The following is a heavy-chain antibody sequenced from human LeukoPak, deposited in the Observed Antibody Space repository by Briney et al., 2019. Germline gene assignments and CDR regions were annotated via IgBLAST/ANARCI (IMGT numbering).Heavy chain of an antibody. CDR1: GFTFSSYG. D-gene: IGHD2-2*01. CDR2: ISYDGSNK. CDR3: AKDLGAVVPAAMGLDY. Sequence: GGSLRLSCAASGFTFSSYGMHWVRQAPGKGLEWVAVISYDGSNKYYAVSVKGRFTVSRDNSKNTLYLQMNSLRAEDTAVYYCAKDLGAVVPAAMGLDYWGQGTLVTVSS. V-gene: IGHV3-30*18. J-gene: IGHJ4*02.